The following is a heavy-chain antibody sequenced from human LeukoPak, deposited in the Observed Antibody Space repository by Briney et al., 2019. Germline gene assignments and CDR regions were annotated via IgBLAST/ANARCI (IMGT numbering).Heavy chain of an antibody. CDR3: ARGYCSGGSCYWFDP. CDR1: GGAISSGGYS. J-gene: IGHJ5*02. V-gene: IGHV4-30-2*01. D-gene: IGHD2-15*01. Sequence: PSQTLSLTCAVSGGAISSGGYSWSWIRQPPGKRLEWIGYIYHSGSTYYNPSLKSRVTISVDRSKNQFSLKLSSVTAADTAVYYCARGYCSGGSCYWFDPWGQGTLVTVSS. CDR2: IYHSGST.